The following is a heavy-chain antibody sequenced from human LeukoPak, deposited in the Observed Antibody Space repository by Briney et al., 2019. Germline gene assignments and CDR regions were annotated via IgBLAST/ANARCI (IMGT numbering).Heavy chain of an antibody. CDR2: ISSSSSYI. Sequence: GGSLRLSCAASGFTFSSYSINWVRQAPGRGLEWVSSISSSSSYIYYADSVKGRFTISRDNAKNSLYLQMDSLRAEDTAVYYCVRGWASEAFDYWGQGTLVTVSS. J-gene: IGHJ4*02. V-gene: IGHV3-21*01. CDR1: GFTFSSYS. D-gene: IGHD3-16*01. CDR3: VRGWASEAFDY.